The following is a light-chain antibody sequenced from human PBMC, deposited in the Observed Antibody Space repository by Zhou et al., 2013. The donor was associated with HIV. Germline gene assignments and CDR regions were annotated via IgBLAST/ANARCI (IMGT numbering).Light chain of an antibody. V-gene: IGKV1-12*01. CDR3: QQLYSYPNT. Sequence: DIQMTQSPASVFASVGDRVTITCRASRDIATYLAWYQQKPGKAPKNLIFGASTLHSGVPSRFSGSGSGTDFSLTISSLQPEDFATYYCQQLYSYPNTFGGGTKVEIK. J-gene: IGKJ4*01. CDR2: GAS. CDR1: RDIATY.